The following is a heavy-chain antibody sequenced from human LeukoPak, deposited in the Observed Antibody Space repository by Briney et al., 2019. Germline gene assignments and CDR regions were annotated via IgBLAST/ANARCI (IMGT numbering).Heavy chain of an antibody. CDR1: AFTFSSYS. CDR3: ARRGYNDFWSGYDLYYFDY. V-gene: IGHV3-48*01. J-gene: IGHJ4*02. Sequence: GGSLRLSCAASAFTFSSYSMNWVRQAPGKGLEWVSYISSSSSTIYYADSVKGRFTISRDNAKNSLYLQMNSLRAEDTAVYYCARRGYNDFWSGYDLYYFDYWGQGTLVTVSS. D-gene: IGHD3-3*01. CDR2: ISSSSSTI.